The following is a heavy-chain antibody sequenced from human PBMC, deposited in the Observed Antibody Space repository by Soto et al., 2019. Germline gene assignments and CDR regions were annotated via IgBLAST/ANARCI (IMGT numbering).Heavy chain of an antibody. D-gene: IGHD6-6*01. CDR1: GGTFSSYA. V-gene: IGHV1-69*13. Sequence: GASVKVSCKASGGTFSSYAISLVRQAPGQGLEWMVGIIPIFGTANYAQKFQGRVTITADESTSTAYMELSSPRSEATAESYCSRAARPAVVYYYGKEVWHRGNTVTVSS. CDR3: SRAARPAVVYYYGKEV. CDR2: IIPIFGTA. J-gene: IGHJ6*04.